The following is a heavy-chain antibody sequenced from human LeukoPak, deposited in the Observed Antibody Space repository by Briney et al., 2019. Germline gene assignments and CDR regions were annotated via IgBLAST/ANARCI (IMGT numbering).Heavy chain of an antibody. CDR3: ARFSGSVDAFDI. D-gene: IGHD1-26*01. V-gene: IGHV4-59*08. Sequence: PSETLSLTCTVSGVSITSYYWSWIRQPPGKGLESLGYIYYRGSTNYNPSLKSRVTMSVDTSKNQFSLKLTSVTAADTAVYYCARFSGSVDAFDIWGRGTMVTVS. CDR1: GVSITSYY. CDR2: IYYRGST. J-gene: IGHJ3*02.